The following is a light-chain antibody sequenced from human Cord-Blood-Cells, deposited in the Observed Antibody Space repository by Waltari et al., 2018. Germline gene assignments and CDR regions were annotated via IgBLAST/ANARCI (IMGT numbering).Light chain of an antibody. V-gene: IGLV2-23*01. CDR1: SSDVGSYNL. CDR2: EGS. J-gene: IGLJ1*01. Sequence: QSALTQPASVSGSPGQSITLSCPGPSSDVGSYNLVSWYQQHPGKAPKLMIYEGSKRPSGVSNRFSGSKSGNTASLTISGLQAEDEADYYCCSYAGSSTYVFGTGTKVTVL. CDR3: CSYAGSSTYV.